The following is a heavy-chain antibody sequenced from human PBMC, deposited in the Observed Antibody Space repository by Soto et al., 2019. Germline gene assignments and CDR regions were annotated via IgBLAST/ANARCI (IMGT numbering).Heavy chain of an antibody. CDR2: IKSQGDGGTR. Sequence: GGSLRLSCAASGFSFRNAWMSWVRQAPGKGLEWVGHIKSQGDGGTRDYAAPVKGRFTISRDDSKNTLFLQMNSLKNEDTAVYFCTTDLQAYCDGTTCYAGNYYYDDMDVWGQGTAVTVSS. CDR3: TTDLQAYCDGTTCYAGNYYYDDMDV. D-gene: IGHD2-2*01. CDR1: GFSFRNAW. V-gene: IGHV3-15*01. J-gene: IGHJ6*02.